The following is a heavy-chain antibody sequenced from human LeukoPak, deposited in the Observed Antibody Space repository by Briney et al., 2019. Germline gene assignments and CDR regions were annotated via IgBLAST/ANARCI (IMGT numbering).Heavy chain of an antibody. CDR1: GFTFSNCA. CDR3: AKVFFMDY. D-gene: IGHD2-8*01. V-gene: IGHV3-23*01. Sequence: GGSLRLSCAASGFTFSNCAMSWVRQAPGKELEWVSTIGGSGGSTYYADSVKGRFTISRDNSKNTLYLQMNSLRAEDTAVYYCAKVFFMDYWGQGTLVTVSS. CDR2: IGGSGGST. J-gene: IGHJ4*02.